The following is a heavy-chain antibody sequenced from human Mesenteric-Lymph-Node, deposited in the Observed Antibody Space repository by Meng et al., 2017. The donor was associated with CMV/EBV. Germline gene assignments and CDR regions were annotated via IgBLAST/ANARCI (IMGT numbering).Heavy chain of an antibody. D-gene: IGHD6-19*01. J-gene: IGHJ6*02. CDR2: IYHSGST. V-gene: IGHV4-4*02. Sequence: SETLSLTCAVSGGSISSSNWWSWVRQPPGKGLEWIGEIYHSGSTNYNPSLKSRVTISVDKSKNQFSLKLSSVTAADTAVYYCARGAGIAVADTAYYYYGMDVWGQGTTVTVSS. CDR1: GGSISSSNW. CDR3: ARGAGIAVADTAYYYYGMDV.